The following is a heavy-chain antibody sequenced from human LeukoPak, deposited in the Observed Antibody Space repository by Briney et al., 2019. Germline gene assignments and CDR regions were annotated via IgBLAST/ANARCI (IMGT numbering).Heavy chain of an antibody. J-gene: IGHJ1*01. V-gene: IGHV3-7*03. D-gene: IGHD3-16*02. CDR1: GFTFSSYW. Sequence: GGSLRLSCVASGFTFSSYWMSWVRQAPGKGLEWVANIKQDGSEKFYVDSVEGRFTISRDNARNSLYLQMNSLRVEDTAVYYCATDYIWGTYRFQYWGQGTLVTVSS. CDR3: ATDYIWGTYRFQY. CDR2: IKQDGSEK.